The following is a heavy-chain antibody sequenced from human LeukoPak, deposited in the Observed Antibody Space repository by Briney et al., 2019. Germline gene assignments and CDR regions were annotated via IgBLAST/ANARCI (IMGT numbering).Heavy chain of an antibody. J-gene: IGHJ4*02. CDR3: AKGPYYGSGTADY. CDR1: GFTFSNYG. Sequence: GGSLRLSCAASGFTFSNYGMHWVRQAPGKGLEWVAVISYDGSNKQYADSVKGRFTISRDNSKNTLYVEMNSLRAEDTAVYYCAKGPYYGSGTADYWGQGTLVIVSS. V-gene: IGHV3-30*18. D-gene: IGHD3-10*01. CDR2: ISYDGSNK.